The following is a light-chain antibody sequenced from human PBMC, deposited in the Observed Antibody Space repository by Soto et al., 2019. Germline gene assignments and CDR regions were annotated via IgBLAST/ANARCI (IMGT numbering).Light chain of an antibody. CDR2: EGS. Sequence: QSVLTQPASVSGSPGQSITISCTGTSSDVGSYNLVSWYQQYPDKAPKLIIYEGSKRLSGVSNRFSGSKSGNTASLTISGLQAEDEADYYCCSFALGSTLIFGGGTKLTVL. V-gene: IGLV2-23*01. CDR3: CSFALGSTLI. CDR1: SSDVGSYNL. J-gene: IGLJ2*01.